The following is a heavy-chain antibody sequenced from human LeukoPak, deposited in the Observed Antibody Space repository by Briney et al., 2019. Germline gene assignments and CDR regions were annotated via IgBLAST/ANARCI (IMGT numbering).Heavy chain of an antibody. CDR1: GGSISSYY. V-gene: IGHV4-59*01. D-gene: IGHD1-26*01. J-gene: IGHJ4*02. CDR3: ARDLGELHNY. Sequence: SETLSLTCTVSGGSISSYYWSWIRQPPGKGLEWIGYIYYSGSTNHNPSLKSRVTISVDTSKNQFSLRLSSVTAADTAVYYCARDLGELHNYWGRGTLVIVSS. CDR2: IYYSGST.